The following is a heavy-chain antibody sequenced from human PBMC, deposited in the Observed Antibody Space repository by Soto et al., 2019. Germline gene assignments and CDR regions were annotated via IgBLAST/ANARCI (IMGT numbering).Heavy chain of an antibody. Sequence: ASVKVSCKASGYTFTSYGISWVRQAPGQGLEWMGWISAYNGNTNYAQKLQGRVTMTTDTSTSTAYMELRSLRSDDTAVYYCARCTNGVWGVSPGPDDAFDIWGQGTMVTVSS. J-gene: IGHJ3*02. CDR3: ARCTNGVWGVSPGPDDAFDI. V-gene: IGHV1-18*01. D-gene: IGHD2-8*01. CDR2: ISAYNGNT. CDR1: GYTFTSYG.